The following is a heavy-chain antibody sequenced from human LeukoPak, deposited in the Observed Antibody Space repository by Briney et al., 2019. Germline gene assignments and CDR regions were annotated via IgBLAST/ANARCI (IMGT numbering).Heavy chain of an antibody. CDR3: ARDGWYGPSLRYYYYYGMDV. J-gene: IGHJ6*02. Sequence: PGGSLRLSCAASGFTFSSYSMNWVRQAPGKGLEWVSSISSSSSYIYYADSVKGRFTISRDNAKNSLYLQMNSLRAEDTAVYYCARDGWYGPSLRYYYYYGMDVWGQGTTVTVSS. CDR1: GFTFSSYS. CDR2: ISSSSSYI. D-gene: IGHD6-19*01. V-gene: IGHV3-21*01.